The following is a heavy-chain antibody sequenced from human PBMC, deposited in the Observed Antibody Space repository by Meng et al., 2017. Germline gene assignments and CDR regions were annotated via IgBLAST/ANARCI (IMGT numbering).Heavy chain of an antibody. Sequence: QVRPVRSGGEVKKPGASGKVSCKASGYTFTGYYMHWVRQAPGQGLEWMGWINPNSGGTNYAQKFQGRVTMTRDTSISTAYMELSRLRSDDTAVYYCASRYDSSGSAAFQHWGQGTLVTVSS. V-gene: IGHV1-2*02. CDR2: INPNSGGT. CDR1: GYTFTGYY. D-gene: IGHD3-22*01. CDR3: ASRYDSSGSAAFQH. J-gene: IGHJ1*01.